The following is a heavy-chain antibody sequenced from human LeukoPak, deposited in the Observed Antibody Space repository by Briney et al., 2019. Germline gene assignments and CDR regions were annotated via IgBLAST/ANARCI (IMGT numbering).Heavy chain of an antibody. Sequence: SETLSLTCAVYGVSFSGYYWSWIRHPPGKGLEWIGEINHSGSTNYNTSRKSRVTISVDTSKNQFSLKLSSVTAADTAVYYCAMGSITMVRGVTNTHYYYYGMDVWGQGTTVTVSS. J-gene: IGHJ6*02. V-gene: IGHV4-34*01. CDR2: INHSGST. CDR1: GVSFSGYY. D-gene: IGHD3-10*01. CDR3: AMGSITMVRGVTNTHYYYYGMDV.